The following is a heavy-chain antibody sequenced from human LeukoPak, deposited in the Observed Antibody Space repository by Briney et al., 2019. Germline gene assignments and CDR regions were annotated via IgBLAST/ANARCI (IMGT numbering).Heavy chain of an antibody. CDR2: IYSGGST. CDR1: EFSVGSNY. V-gene: IGHV3-66*01. CDR3: ANRGGSSWYVNAFDI. Sequence: GGSLRLSCAASEFSVGSNYMTWVRQAPGKGLEWVSLIYSGGSTYYADSVKGRFTISRDNSKNTLYLQMNSLRAEDTAVYYCANRGGSSWYVNAFDIWGQGTMVTVSS. J-gene: IGHJ3*02. D-gene: IGHD6-13*01.